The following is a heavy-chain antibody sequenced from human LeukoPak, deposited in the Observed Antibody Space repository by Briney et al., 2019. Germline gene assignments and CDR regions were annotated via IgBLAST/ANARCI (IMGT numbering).Heavy chain of an antibody. CDR3: ARAGGGYNYSWFDP. CDR2: IYYSGST. D-gene: IGHD5-24*01. V-gene: IGHV4-39*01. Sequence: SETLSLTCTVSGGSISSSSYYWGWIRQPPGKGLEWIGSIYYSGSTYYNPSLKSRVTISVDTSKNQFSLKLSSVTAADTAVYYCARAGGGYNYSWFDPWGQGTLVTVSS. CDR1: GGSISSSSYY. J-gene: IGHJ5*02.